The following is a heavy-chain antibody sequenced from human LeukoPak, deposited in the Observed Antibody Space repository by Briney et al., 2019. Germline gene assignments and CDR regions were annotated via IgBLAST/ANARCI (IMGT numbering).Heavy chain of an antibody. CDR3: ARQVVVVAASRHYYFDY. V-gene: IGHV4-59*08. J-gene: IGHJ4*02. CDR1: GGSISSYY. D-gene: IGHD2-15*01. Sequence: SETLSLTCTVSGGSISSYYWSWIRQPPGKGLEWIGYIYCSGSTNYNPSLKSRVTISVDTSKNQFSLKLSSVTAADTAVYYCARQVVVVAASRHYYFDYWGQGTLVTVSS. CDR2: IYCSGST.